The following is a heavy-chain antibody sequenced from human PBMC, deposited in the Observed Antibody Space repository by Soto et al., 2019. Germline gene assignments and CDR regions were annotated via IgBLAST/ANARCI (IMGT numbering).Heavy chain of an antibody. J-gene: IGHJ3*02. D-gene: IGHD2-21*01. CDR2: IYPHDSDT. V-gene: IGHV5-51*01. CDR3: AGLRGLYIIAYLDI. Sequence: PGESLKISCKDFGYSFTTNWIAWVRQVPGKGLECMGIIYPHDSDTRYSPSSQGQVTISADKSINTAYLQWSSLKASDTAMYYRAGLRGLYIIAYLDIGAQGTMDKVS. CDR1: GYSFTTNW.